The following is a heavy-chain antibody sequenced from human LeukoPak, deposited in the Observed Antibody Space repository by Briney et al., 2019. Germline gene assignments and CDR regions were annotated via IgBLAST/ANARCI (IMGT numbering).Heavy chain of an antibody. Sequence: PGGSLRLSCAASGFTFSSYGMHWVRQAPGKGLEWVAFIRYDGSNRYYADSVKGRFTISRDNSKNTLYLQMNSLRAEDTAVYYCAKDRVEGLYVWGSYFFDYWGQGTLVTVSS. CDR1: GFTFSSYG. D-gene: IGHD3-16*01. V-gene: IGHV3-30*02. J-gene: IGHJ4*02. CDR2: IRYDGSNR. CDR3: AKDRVEGLYVWGSYFFDY.